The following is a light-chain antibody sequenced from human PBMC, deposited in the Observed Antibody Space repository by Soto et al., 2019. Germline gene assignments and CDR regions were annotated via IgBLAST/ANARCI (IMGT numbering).Light chain of an antibody. CDR3: QQYDNLLPIT. Sequence: IQMTQSPSSLSASVGDRVTITCQASQDISKNLNWYQQKPGKAPKLLIYDASSLQTGVPSRFSXXXXXXHFTFXXSIXXPQXVATYYCQQYDNLLPITFGQGTRLEIK. J-gene: IGKJ5*01. CDR2: DAS. V-gene: IGKV1-33*01. CDR1: QDISKN.